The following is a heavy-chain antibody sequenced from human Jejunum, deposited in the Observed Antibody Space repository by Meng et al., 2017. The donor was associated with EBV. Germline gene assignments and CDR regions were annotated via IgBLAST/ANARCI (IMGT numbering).Heavy chain of an antibody. CDR2: IDHSGST. J-gene: IGHJ4*02. CDR3: ARDSQYLARGYFDY. Sequence: QVQLQESGPELVQPSGTLSPPCTVSGGSINSKNWWHWVRQAPGKGLEWMGEIDHSGSTHYNPSLKSRVTISLGTSMNQFSLELTSPTAADTAVYYCARDSQYLARGYFDYWGQGALVTVFS. D-gene: IGHD2/OR15-2a*01. CDR1: GGSINSKNW. V-gene: IGHV4-4*02.